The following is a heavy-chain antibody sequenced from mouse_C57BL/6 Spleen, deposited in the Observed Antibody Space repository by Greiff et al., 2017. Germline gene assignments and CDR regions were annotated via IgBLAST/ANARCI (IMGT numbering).Heavy chain of an antibody. D-gene: IGHD2-2*01. V-gene: IGHV1-47*01. CDR1: GYTFTDYP. J-gene: IGHJ3*01. Sequence: QVQLQQSGAELVKPGASVKMSCTASGYTFTDYPMEWVKQKHGKSLEWIGSFNPYNDDTKYNEKFKGKATLTVDKSSSTAYWELSSLTSEDSAVYYGAGGGLHGYEGFGGGGKGALVSVAA. CDR3: AGGGLHGYEGFGG. CDR2: FNPYNDDT.